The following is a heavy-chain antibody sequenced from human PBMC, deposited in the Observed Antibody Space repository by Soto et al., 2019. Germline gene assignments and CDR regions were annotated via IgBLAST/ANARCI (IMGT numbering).Heavy chain of an antibody. CDR1: GGTFSSYA. J-gene: IGHJ6*02. CDR2: IIPIFGTA. D-gene: IGHD2-15*01. CDR3: ARGGGCSGGSCYPPGYYYYGMDV. Sequence: ASVKVSCKASGGTFSSYAISWVRQAPGQGLEWMGGIIPIFGTANYAQKFQGRVTITADESTSTAYMELSSLRSEDTAVYYCARGGGCSGGSCYPPGYYYYGMDVWGQGTTVTVS. V-gene: IGHV1-69*13.